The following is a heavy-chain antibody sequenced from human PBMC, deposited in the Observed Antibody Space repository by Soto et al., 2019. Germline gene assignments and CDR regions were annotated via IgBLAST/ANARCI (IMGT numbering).Heavy chain of an antibody. Sequence: QVQLQVSGPGLVKPSETLSLTCTVSGGSVSSGSYYWSWIRQPPGKGLEWIGYIYYSGSTNYNPSLKSRVTISVDTSKNQFSLKLSSVTAADTAVYYCARVRYCSGGSCYSWFDPWGQGTLVTVSS. CDR3: ARVRYCSGGSCYSWFDP. D-gene: IGHD2-15*01. V-gene: IGHV4-61*01. CDR1: GGSVSSGSYY. CDR2: IYYSGST. J-gene: IGHJ5*02.